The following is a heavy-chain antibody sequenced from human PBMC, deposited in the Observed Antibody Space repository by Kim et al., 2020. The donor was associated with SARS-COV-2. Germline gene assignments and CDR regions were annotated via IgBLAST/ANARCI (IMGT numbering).Heavy chain of an antibody. J-gene: IGHJ4*02. V-gene: IGHV3-23*01. Sequence: DSVEGRLTITRDNSKDTLYLQMNSLRAEDTAVYYCAKAVVVTIIIDAFDYWGQGTLVTVSS. CDR3: AKAVVVTIIIDAFDY. D-gene: IGHD2-21*02.